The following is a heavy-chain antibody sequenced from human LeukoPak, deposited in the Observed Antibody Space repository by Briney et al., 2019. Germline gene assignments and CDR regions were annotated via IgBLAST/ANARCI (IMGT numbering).Heavy chain of an antibody. CDR3: AKDLGTLISGTYYYYFDS. CDR1: GFTFSSYG. CDR2: VRSDGSIE. J-gene: IGHJ4*02. V-gene: IGHV3-30*02. D-gene: IGHD3-10*01. Sequence: GGSLRLSCAASGFTFSSYGMHWVRQAPGKGLEWVAFVRSDGSIEYYADSVKGRFTISRDNSKNTLYLQMNSLRAEDSAVYYCAKDLGTLISGTYYYYFDSWGQGTLVTVSS.